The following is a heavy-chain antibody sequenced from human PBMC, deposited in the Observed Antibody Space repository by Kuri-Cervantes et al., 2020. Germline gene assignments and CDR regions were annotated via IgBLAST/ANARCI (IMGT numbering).Heavy chain of an antibody. CDR1: GFTFSSYS. CDR3: ARDGHSSGWYLGH. V-gene: IGHV3-48*01. J-gene: IGHJ4*02. Sequence: GGSLRLSCAASGFTFSSYSMNWVRQAPGKGLEWVSGISWNSGSIGYADSVKGRFTISRDNSKNTLYLQMNSLSAEDTAVYYCARDGHSSGWYLGHWGQGTLVTVSS. D-gene: IGHD6-19*01. CDR2: ISWNSGSI.